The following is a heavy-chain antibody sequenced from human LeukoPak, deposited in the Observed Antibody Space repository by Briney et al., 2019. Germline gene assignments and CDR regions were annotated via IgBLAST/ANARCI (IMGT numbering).Heavy chain of an antibody. D-gene: IGHD6-6*01. V-gene: IGHV4-39*01. CDR1: GGSISSRDFH. J-gene: IGHJ6*02. CDR2: IYYSGST. Sequence: SETLSLTCTVSGGSISSRDFHWGWIRQPPGQGLEWIGTIYYSGSTYYNPSLKSRVTTAVDTSKNQFSLRLSSVTAADTAMYYCARQTIARRPGYYYDGMDVWGQGTTVTVSS. CDR3: ARQTIARRPGYYYDGMDV.